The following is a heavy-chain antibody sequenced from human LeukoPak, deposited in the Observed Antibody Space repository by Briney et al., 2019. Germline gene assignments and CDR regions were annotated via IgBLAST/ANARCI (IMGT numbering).Heavy chain of an antibody. CDR1: GGSTSSSSYY. J-gene: IGHJ6*02. Sequence: SEALFLTCTVSGGSTSSSSYYWGWIRQPPGKGLEWIGSIYYSGSTYYNPSLKSRVTISVDTSKNQFSLKLSSVTAADTAVYYCAREADTVTVKYYYGMDVWGQGTTVTVSS. D-gene: IGHD4-17*01. V-gene: IGHV4-39*07. CDR2: IYYSGST. CDR3: AREADTVTVKYYYGMDV.